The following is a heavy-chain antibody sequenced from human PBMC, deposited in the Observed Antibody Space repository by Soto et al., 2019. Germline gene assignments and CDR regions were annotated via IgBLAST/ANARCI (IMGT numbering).Heavy chain of an antibody. V-gene: IGHV4-34*01. J-gene: IGHJ4*02. Sequence: SETLSLTCAVYGGSFSGYYWTWIRQPPGTGLEWIGEIYYSGSTNYNPSLKSRVTISVDTSKNQFSLKLSSVTAADTAVYYCARRYGGNFDYWGQGTLVTVSS. CDR2: IYYSGST. CDR1: GGSFSGYY. CDR3: ARRYGGNFDY. D-gene: IGHD3-16*01.